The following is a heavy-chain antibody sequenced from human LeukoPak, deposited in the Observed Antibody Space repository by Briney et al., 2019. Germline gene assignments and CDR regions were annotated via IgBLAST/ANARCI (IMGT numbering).Heavy chain of an antibody. J-gene: IGHJ4*02. Sequence: SETLSLTCAVSGGSISSGGYSWRWIRQPPGKGLEWIGYIYHSGSTHYNPSLKSRVTISVDRSKNQFSLKLSSVTAADTAVYYCAGGYSSGWYAYPLFDYWGQGTLVTVSS. V-gene: IGHV4-30-2*01. CDR1: GGSISSGGYS. CDR2: IYHSGST. CDR3: AGGYSSGWYAYPLFDY. D-gene: IGHD6-19*01.